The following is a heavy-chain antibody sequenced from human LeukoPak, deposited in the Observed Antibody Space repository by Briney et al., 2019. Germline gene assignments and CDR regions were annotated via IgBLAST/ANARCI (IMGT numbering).Heavy chain of an antibody. Sequence: PGGSLRLSCAASGFTFSSYAMHWVRQAPGKGLEWVAVISYDGSNKYYADSVKGRFTISRDNSKNTLYLQMNSLRAEDTAVYYCARGSGRTRIWTWDYFDYWRQGTLVTVSS. CDR2: ISYDGSNK. CDR1: GFTFSSYA. D-gene: IGHD1-26*01. J-gene: IGHJ4*02. CDR3: ARGSGRTRIWTWDYFDY. V-gene: IGHV3-30*04.